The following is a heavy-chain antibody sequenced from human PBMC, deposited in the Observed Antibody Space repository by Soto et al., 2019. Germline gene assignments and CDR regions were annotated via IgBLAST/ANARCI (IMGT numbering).Heavy chain of an antibody. CDR1: YGSISVSNVC. D-gene: IGHD4-4*01. J-gene: IGHJ4*02. CDR2: IDYSGTA. CDR3: ARTTGRHLDF. Sequence: SETLSLTCTVSYGSISVSNVCWAWVRQPPGKGLEWIGNIDYSGTAYFNPSLGTRVTFPVDTSKNQFSLTLYSVTAADTAVYYCARTTGRHLDFWGQGILVTVSS. V-gene: IGHV4-39*01.